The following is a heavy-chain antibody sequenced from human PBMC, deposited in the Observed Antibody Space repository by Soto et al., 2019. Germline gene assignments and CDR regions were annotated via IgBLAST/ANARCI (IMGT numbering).Heavy chain of an antibody. CDR1: GYTFTSYG. CDR2: ISGYGHT. Sequence: QVQLVQSGDEVKKPGASVKVSCKASGYTFTSYGIGWVRQAPGQGLELMGWISGYGHTNYAQKLQGRVTMTTDSSTSTVYMELRSLRSDDTAVYYCARSGDGNWFESWGQGTLVTVSS. J-gene: IGHJ5*01. D-gene: IGHD3-10*01. V-gene: IGHV1-18*04. CDR3: ARSGDGNWFES.